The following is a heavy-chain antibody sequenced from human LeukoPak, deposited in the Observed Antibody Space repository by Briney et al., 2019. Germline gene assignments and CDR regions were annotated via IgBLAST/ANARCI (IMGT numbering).Heavy chain of an antibody. CDR2: ISGSGGST. J-gene: IGHJ4*02. D-gene: IGHD3-22*01. CDR3: ARHVVAVGFDY. Sequence: GGSLRLSCAASGFTFSSYAMSWVRQAPGKGLEWVSAISGSGGSTYYADSVKGRFTISRDNAKNSLYLQMNSLRAEDTAVYYCARHVVAVGFDYWGQGTLVTVSS. V-gene: IGHV3-23*01. CDR1: GFTFSSYA.